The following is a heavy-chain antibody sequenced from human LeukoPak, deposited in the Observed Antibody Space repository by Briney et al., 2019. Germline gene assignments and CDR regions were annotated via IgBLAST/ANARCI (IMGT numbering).Heavy chain of an antibody. CDR1: GFTFSSYA. Sequence: PGGSLRLSCAASGFTFSSYAMSWVRQAPGKGLEWVSSISSSSSYIYYADSVKGRFTISRDNAKNSLYLQMNSLRVEDTAFYYCARDLAYSRLDYWGQGMLVTVSS. D-gene: IGHD5-18*01. CDR3: ARDLAYSRLDY. CDR2: ISSSSSYI. J-gene: IGHJ4*02. V-gene: IGHV3-21*01.